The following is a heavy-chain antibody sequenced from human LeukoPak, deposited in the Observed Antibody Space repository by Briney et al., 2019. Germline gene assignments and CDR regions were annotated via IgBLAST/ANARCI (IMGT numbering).Heavy chain of an antibody. Sequence: SETLSLTCTVSGAPFSSSTYYWGWIRQPPGKGLEWIGSIYYSGSTYYNPSLKSRVTMSVDTSKNQFSLKLSSVTAADTAVYYCARHAGGIAAAGTRPFDYWGQGTLVTVSS. CDR2: IYYSGST. D-gene: IGHD6-13*01. CDR3: ARHAGGIAAAGTRPFDY. CDR1: GAPFSSSTYY. V-gene: IGHV4-39*01. J-gene: IGHJ4*02.